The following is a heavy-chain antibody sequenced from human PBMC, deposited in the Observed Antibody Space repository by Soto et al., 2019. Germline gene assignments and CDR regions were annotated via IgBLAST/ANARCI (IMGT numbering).Heavy chain of an antibody. D-gene: IGHD4-17*01. CDR2: ISSSSSYI. CDR3: ARVHLYGDYTPYYYYMGV. V-gene: IGHV3-21*01. CDR1: GFTFSSYS. Sequence: EVQLVESGGGLVKPGGSLRLSCAASGFTFSSYSMNWVRQAPGKGLEWVSSISSSSSYIYYADSVKGRFTISRDNAKNALYLQMNSLRAEDTAVYYCARVHLYGDYTPYYYYMGVWGKGTTVTVSS. J-gene: IGHJ6*03.